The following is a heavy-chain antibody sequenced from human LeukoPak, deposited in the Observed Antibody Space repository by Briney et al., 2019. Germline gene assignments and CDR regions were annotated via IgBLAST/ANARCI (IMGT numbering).Heavy chain of an antibody. V-gene: IGHV1-69*04. D-gene: IGHD2-15*01. CDR1: GGTFSSYA. J-gene: IGHJ4*02. Sequence: ASVKVSCKASGGTFSSYAISWVRQAPGQGLEWMGRIIPILGIANYAQKFQGRVTITADKSTSTAYMELSSLRSEDTAVYYCARDSNPTRYCSGGSCYGPFDYWGQGTLVTVSS. CDR3: ARDSNPTRYCSGGSCYGPFDY. CDR2: IIPILGIA.